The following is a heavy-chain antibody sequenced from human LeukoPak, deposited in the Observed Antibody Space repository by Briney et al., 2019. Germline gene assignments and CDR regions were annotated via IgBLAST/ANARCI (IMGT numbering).Heavy chain of an antibody. Sequence: GGSLRLSCAASGFTFSNYAMNWVRQAPGKGLEWVAVISYDGSNKYYADSVKGRFTISRDNSKNTLYLQMNSLRAEDTAVYYCARDRAPSGSYYYYYGMDVWGQGTTVTVSS. J-gene: IGHJ6*02. CDR3: ARDRAPSGSYYYYYGMDV. CDR1: GFTFSNYA. V-gene: IGHV3-30*04. D-gene: IGHD1-26*01. CDR2: ISYDGSNK.